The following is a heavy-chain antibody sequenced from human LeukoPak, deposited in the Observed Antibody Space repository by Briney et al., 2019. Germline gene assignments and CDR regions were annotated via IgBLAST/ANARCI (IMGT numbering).Heavy chain of an antibody. Sequence: PGGSLRLSCAASGFTFSHFGMHWLRQAPGKGLEWVASISYDGNEKDSADSVKGRFTISRDSPNNILYLQMNSLTAEDTAVYYCAKDLGVGTITNWFEAWGRGILVTVSS. CDR1: GFTFSHFG. J-gene: IGHJ5*02. D-gene: IGHD1-26*01. CDR2: ISYDGNEK. CDR3: AKDLGVGTITNWFEA. V-gene: IGHV3-30*18.